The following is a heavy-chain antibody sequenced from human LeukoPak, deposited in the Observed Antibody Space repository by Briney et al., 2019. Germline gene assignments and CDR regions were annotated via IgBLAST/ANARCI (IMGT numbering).Heavy chain of an antibody. D-gene: IGHD3-10*01. V-gene: IGHV4-39*07. CDR3: ARDSSYYYGSGGANAFDI. J-gene: IGHJ3*02. Sequence: PSETLSLTCTVSGGSISSSSYYWGWIRQPPGKGLEWIGSIYYSGSTYYNPSLKSRVTISVDTSKNQFSLKLSSVTAADTAVYYCARDSSYYYGSGGANAFDIWGQGTMVTVSS. CDR1: GGSISSSSYY. CDR2: IYYSGST.